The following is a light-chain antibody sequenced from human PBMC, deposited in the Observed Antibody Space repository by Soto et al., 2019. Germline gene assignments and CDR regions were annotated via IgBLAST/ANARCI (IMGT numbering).Light chain of an antibody. CDR1: SSDVGSYNS. Sequence: QSVLTQPASVSGSPGQSIAISCTGTSSDVGSYNSVSWYQQHPGKAPKLMIYEGSKRPSGVSDRFSGSKSGNTASLTISGLQAEDEADYSCCSYAGNPYVFGTGTKVTVL. V-gene: IGLV2-23*01. CDR3: CSYAGNPYV. J-gene: IGLJ1*01. CDR2: EGS.